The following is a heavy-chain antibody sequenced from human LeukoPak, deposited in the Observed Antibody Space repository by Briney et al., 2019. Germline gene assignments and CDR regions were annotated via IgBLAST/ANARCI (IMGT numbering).Heavy chain of an antibody. CDR3: AKGSARWSGELLADYFDY. V-gene: IGHV3-30*18. D-gene: IGHD3-10*01. Sequence: PGRSLRLSCAASGFTFSSYGMHWVRQAPGKGLEWVAVISYDGSNKYYADSVKGRFTISRDNSKNTLYLQMNSLRAEDTAVYYCAKGSARWSGELLADYFDYWGQGTLVTVSS. CDR1: GFTFSSYG. J-gene: IGHJ4*02. CDR2: ISYDGSNK.